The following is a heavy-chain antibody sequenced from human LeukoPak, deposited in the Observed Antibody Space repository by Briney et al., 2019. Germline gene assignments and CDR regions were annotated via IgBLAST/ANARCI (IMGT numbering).Heavy chain of an antibody. V-gene: IGHV4-4*07. CDR1: GGSISGYY. J-gene: IGHJ6*03. CDR2: IYTSGST. Sequence: NPSETLSLTCTVSGGSISGYYWSWIRQPAGKGLEWIGRIYTSGSTNYNPSLKSRVTMSVDTSKNQFSLKLSSVTAADTAVYYCARDKSPYYYYMDVWGKGTTVTISS. CDR3: ARDKSPYYYYMDV.